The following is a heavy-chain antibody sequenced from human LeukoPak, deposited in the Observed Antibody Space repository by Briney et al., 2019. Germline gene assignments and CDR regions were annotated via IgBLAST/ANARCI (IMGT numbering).Heavy chain of an antibody. D-gene: IGHD1-26*01. Sequence: ASVKVSCKASGYTFTGYYMHWVRQAPGQGLEWMGWINPNSGGTNYAQKFQGRVTMTRDTSISTAYMELSRLRSDDTAVYYCARVRQWDYYYYGMDVWGQGTPVTVS. CDR2: INPNSGGT. CDR1: GYTFTGYY. V-gene: IGHV1-2*02. J-gene: IGHJ6*02. CDR3: ARVRQWDYYYYGMDV.